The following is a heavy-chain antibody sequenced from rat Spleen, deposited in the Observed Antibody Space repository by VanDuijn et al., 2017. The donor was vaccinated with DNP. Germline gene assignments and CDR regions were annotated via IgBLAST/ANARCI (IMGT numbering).Heavy chain of an antibody. CDR2: ITNNGGST. V-gene: IGHV5S13*01. CDR1: GFTFSNYA. Sequence: EVQLVESGGGLVQPGRSLKLSCAASGFTFSNYAMAWVRQAPTKGLEWVASITNNGGSTYYRDSVKGRFTISRDNAENTLYLQMDNLRSEDTATYYCTPRVGGYSEGWGQGVMVTASS. J-gene: IGHJ2*01. CDR3: TPRVGGYSEG. D-gene: IGHD1-11*01.